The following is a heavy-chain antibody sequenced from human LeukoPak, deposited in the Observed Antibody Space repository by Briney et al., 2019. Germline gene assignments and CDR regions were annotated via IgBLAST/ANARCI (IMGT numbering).Heavy chain of an antibody. J-gene: IGHJ4*02. Sequence: ASVKVSCKASGYTFTSYGISWVRQAPGQGLEWMGWISAYNGNTNYAQKLQGRVTMTTDTSTSTAYMELRSLRSDDTAVYYCARDRWLRSPTIPHYWGQGTLVTVSS. CDR2: ISAYNGNT. CDR1: GYTFTSYG. CDR3: ARDRWLRSPTIPHY. D-gene: IGHD5-12*01. V-gene: IGHV1-18*01.